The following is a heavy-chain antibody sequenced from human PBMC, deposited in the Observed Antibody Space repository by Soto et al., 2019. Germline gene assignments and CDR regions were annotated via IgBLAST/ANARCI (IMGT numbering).Heavy chain of an antibody. V-gene: IGHV3-30*18. J-gene: IGHJ5*02. CDR2: ITSDGINT. CDR1: GFIFRTYG. Sequence: QVQLVESGGGVVQPGRSLRLSCEASGFIFRTYGMNWVRQAPGKGLEWVAIITSDGINTYYADSVKGRFTISRDNSKNTVYLEIKSLRTEDTAVYSCAKGWFDPWGQGTLVTVSS. CDR3: AKGWFDP.